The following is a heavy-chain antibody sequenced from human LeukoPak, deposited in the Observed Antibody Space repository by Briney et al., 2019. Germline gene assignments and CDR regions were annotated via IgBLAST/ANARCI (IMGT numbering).Heavy chain of an antibody. Sequence: SVKVSCKASGGTFSSYAISWVRQAPGQGLEWMGGIIPIFGTANYAQKFQGRVTITADESTSTAYMELSSLRSEDTAVYYCARVDSYGYWGSSWFDPRGQGTLVTVSS. D-gene: IGHD5-18*01. CDR1: GGTFSSYA. V-gene: IGHV1-69*01. J-gene: IGHJ5*02. CDR3: ARVDSYGYWGSSWFDP. CDR2: IIPIFGTA.